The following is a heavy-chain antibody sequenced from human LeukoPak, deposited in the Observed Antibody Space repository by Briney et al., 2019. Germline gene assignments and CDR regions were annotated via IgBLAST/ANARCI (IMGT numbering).Heavy chain of an antibody. CDR3: AREEANTRIHFDY. Sequence: ASVKVSCKASGYTFTGYYMHWVRQAPGQGLEWMGWINPNSGGTNYAQKFQGRVTMTRDTSISTAYMELSSLRSEDTAVYYCAREEANTRIHFDYWGQGTLVTVSS. D-gene: IGHD3-22*01. J-gene: IGHJ4*02. CDR1: GYTFTGYY. V-gene: IGHV1-2*02. CDR2: INPNSGGT.